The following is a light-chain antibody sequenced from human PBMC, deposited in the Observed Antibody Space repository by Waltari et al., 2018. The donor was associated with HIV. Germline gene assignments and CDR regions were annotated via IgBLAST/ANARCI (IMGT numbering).Light chain of an antibody. CDR2: AAS. Sequence: EIVLTQSPGPLSLSPGERATLSCRARESLSGSYLVWYQQKPGQAPRLLIYAASKRATGIPDRISGSGSGTDFTLTISRLEPEDFAVYYCQQYGGSPLYTFGQGTKLEIK. CDR1: ESLSGSY. J-gene: IGKJ2*01. CDR3: QQYGGSPLYT. V-gene: IGKV3-20*01.